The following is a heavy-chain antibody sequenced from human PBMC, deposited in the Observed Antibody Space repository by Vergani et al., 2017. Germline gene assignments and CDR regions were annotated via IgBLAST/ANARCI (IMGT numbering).Heavy chain of an antibody. V-gene: IGHV1-69*01. D-gene: IGHD2-8*01. CDR1: GYTFTGYY. CDR2: INPILGTA. J-gene: IGHJ5*02. Sequence: QVQLVQSGAEVKKPGASVKVSCKASGYTFTGYYMHWVRQAPGQGLEWMGWINPILGTANYAQKFQGRVTITADESTSTAYMELSSLRSEDTAVYYWARHFGYCTNCVCQPTKYNWFDPWGQGTLVTVSS. CDR3: ARHFGYCTNCVCQPTKYNWFDP.